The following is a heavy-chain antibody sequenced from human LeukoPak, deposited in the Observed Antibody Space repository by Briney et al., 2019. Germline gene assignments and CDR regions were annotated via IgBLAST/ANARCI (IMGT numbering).Heavy chain of an antibody. V-gene: IGHV4-61*02. D-gene: IGHD6-13*01. Sequence: PSETLSLTCTVSGGSISSGSYYWSWIRQPAGKGLEWIGRIYTSGSTNYNPYLKSRVTISVDTSKNQFSLKLSSVTAADTAVYYCARSLWYSDAFDIWGQGTMVTVSS. CDR3: ARSLWYSDAFDI. CDR1: GGSISSGSYY. CDR2: IYTSGST. J-gene: IGHJ3*02.